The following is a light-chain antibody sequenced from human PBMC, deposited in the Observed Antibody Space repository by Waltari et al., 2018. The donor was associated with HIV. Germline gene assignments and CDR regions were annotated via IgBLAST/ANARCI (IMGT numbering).Light chain of an antibody. V-gene: IGLV2-8*01. CDR2: DVY. Sequence: QSALTQSPSASGSPGQAVTISCSGTSSDVGTYDLVSWYQQHPGKAPKLIIYDVYTRPSGVPHRFSGSKSGNTASLTVSGLQAEDEANYYCSSYAGSKNRVVFGGGTFLTVL. J-gene: IGLJ2*01. CDR3: SSYAGSKNRVV. CDR1: SSDVGTYDL.